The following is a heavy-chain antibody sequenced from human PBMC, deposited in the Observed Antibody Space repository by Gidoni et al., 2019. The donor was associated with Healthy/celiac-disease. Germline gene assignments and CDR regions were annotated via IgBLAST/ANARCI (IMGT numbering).Heavy chain of an antibody. J-gene: IGHJ4*02. Sequence: QVQLVESGGGVVQPGRSLRLSCAASGFTFSSYAMHWVRQAPGKGLEWVAVISYDGSNKYYADSVKGRFTISRDNSKNTLYLQMNSLRAEDTAVYYCAREIGYSYGYFDYWGQGTLVTVSS. D-gene: IGHD5-18*01. CDR1: GFTFSSYA. CDR2: ISYDGSNK. V-gene: IGHV3-30*04. CDR3: AREIGYSYGYFDY.